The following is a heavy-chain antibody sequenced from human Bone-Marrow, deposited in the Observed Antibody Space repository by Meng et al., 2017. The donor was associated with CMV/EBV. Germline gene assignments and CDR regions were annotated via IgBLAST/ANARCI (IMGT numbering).Heavy chain of an antibody. Sequence: GGSLRLSCAASEFTFSKYWMSWVRQAPGKGLEWVANIKQDGSEKYYVDSVKGRFTISRDNAKNSLFLQMNSLRAEDTAVYHCARVLAQQLDTDRCGVGKRKTFDFWGQGSLVTASS. CDR3: ARVLAQQLDTDRCGVGKRKTFDF. D-gene: IGHD6-13*01. CDR2: IKQDGSEK. CDR1: EFTFSKYW. V-gene: IGHV3-7*01. J-gene: IGHJ4*02.